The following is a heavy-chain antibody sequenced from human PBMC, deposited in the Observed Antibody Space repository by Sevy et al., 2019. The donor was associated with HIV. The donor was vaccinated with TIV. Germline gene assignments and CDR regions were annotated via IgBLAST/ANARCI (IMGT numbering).Heavy chain of an antibody. CDR2: LYSGGST. D-gene: IGHD1-26*01. Sequence: GGSLRLSCAASEFTVSSSYMRWVRQAPGKGLEWVSILYSGGSTYYAASVKGRFAVSIVNSKNTLYLQMNSLRAEDTAVYYCARAGTGSYRAYFDYWGQGTLVTVSS. V-gene: IGHV3-53*01. J-gene: IGHJ4*02. CDR1: EFTVSSSY. CDR3: ARAGTGSYRAYFDY.